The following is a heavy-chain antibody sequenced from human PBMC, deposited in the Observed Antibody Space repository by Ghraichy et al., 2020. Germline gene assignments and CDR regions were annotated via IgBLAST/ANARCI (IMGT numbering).Heavy chain of an antibody. CDR1: GFTFSNYA. Sequence: GGSLRLSCTASGFTFSNYAMTWVRQAPGKGLEWVSAFSGGIPYFADSVKGRFSMSRDNSKNTLYLQMDSLRAEDTAVYYCAKYRTPAVTTIFDYWGRGTLFTVSP. V-gene: IGHV3-23*01. CDR3: AKYRTPAVTTIFDY. D-gene: IGHD4-17*01. CDR2: FSGGIP. J-gene: IGHJ4*02.